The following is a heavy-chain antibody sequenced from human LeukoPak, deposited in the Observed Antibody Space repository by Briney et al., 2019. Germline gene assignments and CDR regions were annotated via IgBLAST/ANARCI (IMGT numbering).Heavy chain of an antibody. V-gene: IGHV4-59*05. CDR3: ARRPPGAPSDY. D-gene: IGHD4/OR15-4a*01. CDR1: GFTFRSYTMN. J-gene: IGHJ4*02. Sequence: GSLRLSCAASGFTFRSYTMNWVRQAPGKGLEWIGSIYYSGSTYYNPSLKSRVTISVDTSKNQFSLKLSSVTAADTAGYYCARRPPGAPSDYWGQGTLVTVSS. CDR2: IYYSGST.